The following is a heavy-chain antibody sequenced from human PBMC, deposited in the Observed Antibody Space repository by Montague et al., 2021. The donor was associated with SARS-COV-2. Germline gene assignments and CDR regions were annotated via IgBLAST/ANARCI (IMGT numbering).Heavy chain of an antibody. CDR3: ARGTEYGSGIYSHYYYDD. J-gene: IGHJ4*02. Sequence: SETLSLTCTVYGGSFSGYYCCWIRQPPGTGLDLNGEINNSGSTNYNPSLTSRGTISVDTSKYQFSLKLSSVTAAATAAYYCARGTEYGSGIYSHYYYDDWGQGTLVTVSS. CDR2: INNSGST. D-gene: IGHD3-10*01. CDR1: GGSFSGYY. V-gene: IGHV4-34*01.